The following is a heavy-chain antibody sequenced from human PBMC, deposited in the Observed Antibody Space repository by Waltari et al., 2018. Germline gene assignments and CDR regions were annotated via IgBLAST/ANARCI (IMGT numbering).Heavy chain of an antibody. CDR3: ARAGAEVTTHFDV. CDR2: ISASNGNT. V-gene: IGHV1-18*01. Sequence: PLVQSGPEVKKPGASVKVSCKASGYPFNIFGVTWVRQAPGQGLEWMGWISASNGNTNYAEKVQDRVTMTTDTSTNTAYMELKSLRFDDTAVYYCARAGAEVTTHFDVWGQGTPVTVSS. CDR1: GYPFNIFG. D-gene: IGHD4-17*01. J-gene: IGHJ4*02.